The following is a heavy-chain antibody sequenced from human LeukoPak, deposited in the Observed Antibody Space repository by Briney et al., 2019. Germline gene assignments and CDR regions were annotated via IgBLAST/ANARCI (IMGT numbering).Heavy chain of an antibody. V-gene: IGHV3-30*03. Sequence: GRSLRLSCVASGFTFSNYGMHWVRQAPGKGLEWVTTISYDGNDEYYADSVKGRFTISRDKSKNTLYLEMSSLRIEDTAVYYCARETTDPIVDAFDIWGQGTMVTVSS. CDR2: ISYDGNDE. J-gene: IGHJ3*02. CDR3: ARETTDPIVDAFDI. CDR1: GFTFSNYG. D-gene: IGHD2-15*01.